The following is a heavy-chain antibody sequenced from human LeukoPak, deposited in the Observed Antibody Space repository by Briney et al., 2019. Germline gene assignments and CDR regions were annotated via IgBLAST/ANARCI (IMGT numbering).Heavy chain of an antibody. CDR3: ARDQDWNDRSGLDY. J-gene: IGHJ4*02. CDR2: ISTSSIYI. V-gene: IGHV3-21*01. D-gene: IGHD1-1*01. Sequence: PGGSLRLSCAASGFTVSSNYMSWVRQAPGKGLEWVSSISTSSIYIYYTDSLKGRFTISKDNARNSLYLQMNSLRAEDTAVYYCARDQDWNDRSGLDYWGQGTLVTVSS. CDR1: GFTVSSNY.